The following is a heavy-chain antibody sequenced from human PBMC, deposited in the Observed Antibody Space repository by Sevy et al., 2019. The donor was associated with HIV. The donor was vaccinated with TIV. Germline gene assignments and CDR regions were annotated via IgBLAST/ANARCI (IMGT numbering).Heavy chain of an antibody. CDR1: GFTFNRYS. CDR2: ISFDATNK. V-gene: IGHV3-30-3*01. J-gene: IGHJ1*01. CDR3: ALERLSSDVAEYFQN. D-gene: IGHD1-1*01. Sequence: GGSLRLSCTASGFTFNRYSMHWVRQAPGKGLEWVATISFDATNKHYPDSVKGRFTISRDNFQNSLFLQLDSLRPEDTAVYYCALERLSSDVAEYFQNWGQGTLVTVSS.